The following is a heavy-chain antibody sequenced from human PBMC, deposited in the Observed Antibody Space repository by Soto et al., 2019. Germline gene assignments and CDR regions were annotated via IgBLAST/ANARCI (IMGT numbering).Heavy chain of an antibody. J-gene: IGHJ5*02. Sequence: ASVKVSCKASGYTFTKYYLHWVRQAPGQGLEWMGMINPRGGATSYAQKFQSRVTVTRDTSTTTVYLELSSLISEDTAVYFCARDPFELGAITGGWFDPWGQGTLVTVSS. CDR2: INPRGGAT. V-gene: IGHV1-46*01. CDR3: ARDPFELGAITGGWFDP. D-gene: IGHD1-26*01. CDR1: GYTFTKYY.